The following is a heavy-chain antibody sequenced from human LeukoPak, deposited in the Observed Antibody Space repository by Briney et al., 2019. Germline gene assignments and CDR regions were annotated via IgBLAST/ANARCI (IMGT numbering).Heavy chain of an antibody. Sequence: ASVKVSCKVSGYTLTELSMHWVRQAPGKGLEWVGGFDPEDGETTYAQKFQGRVTMTEDTSTDTAYMELSSLRSEDTAVYYCATVGRGNDRRDAFDIWGQGTMVTVSS. CDR3: ATVGRGNDRRDAFDI. D-gene: IGHD1-1*01. CDR1: GYTLTELS. V-gene: IGHV1-24*01. CDR2: FDPEDGET. J-gene: IGHJ3*02.